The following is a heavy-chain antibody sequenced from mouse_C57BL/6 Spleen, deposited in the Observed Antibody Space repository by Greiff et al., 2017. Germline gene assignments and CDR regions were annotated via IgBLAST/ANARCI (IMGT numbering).Heavy chain of an antibody. CDR1: GFNIKNTY. CDR2: IDPANGNT. CDR3: ARKTTVVADWYFDV. D-gene: IGHD1-1*01. J-gene: IGHJ1*03. Sequence: VHVKQSVAELVRPGASVKLSCTASGFNIKNTYMHWVKQRPEQGLEWIGRIDPANGNTKYAPKFQGKATITADTSSNTAYLQLSSLTSEDTAIYYCARKTTVVADWYFDVWGTGSTVTVSS. V-gene: IGHV14-3*01.